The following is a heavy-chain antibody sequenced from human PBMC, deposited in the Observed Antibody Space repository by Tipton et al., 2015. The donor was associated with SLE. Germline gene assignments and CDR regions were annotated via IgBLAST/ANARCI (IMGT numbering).Heavy chain of an antibody. Sequence: TLSLTCTVPGDSNSSYYWSWIRQSPGRGLEWIGRIYVSGSTNYNPSLQSRVTISADTSKNQLSLNLRSVTAADTAVYYCARGELLRDGFDIWGQGTVVTVSS. J-gene: IGHJ3*02. CDR3: ARGELLRDGFDI. V-gene: IGHV4-59*08. CDR1: GDSNSSYY. CDR2: IYVSGST. D-gene: IGHD1-26*01.